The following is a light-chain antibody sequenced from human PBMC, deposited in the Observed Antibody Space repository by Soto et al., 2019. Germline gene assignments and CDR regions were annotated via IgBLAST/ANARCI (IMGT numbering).Light chain of an antibody. Sequence: QSVLTQPPSASGSPGQSVTISCTASSSDVGGYNYVSWYQQRPGKAPKVIIYEVTKRPAGVPDRFSGSKSGKTASLTVSGLQAEDEAEYFCSSYANNNNMLVFGTGTKVTVL. J-gene: IGLJ1*01. CDR3: SSYANNNNMLV. CDR1: SSDVGGYNY. CDR2: EVT. V-gene: IGLV2-8*01.